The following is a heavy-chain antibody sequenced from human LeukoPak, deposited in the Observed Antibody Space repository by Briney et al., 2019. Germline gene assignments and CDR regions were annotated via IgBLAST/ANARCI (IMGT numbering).Heavy chain of an antibody. V-gene: IGHV1-18*01. CDR3: ARQAFTDSSGYYLDY. CDR2: ISAYNGNT. CDR1: GYTFTSYG. Sequence: GASVKVSCQASGYTFTSYGISWVRQAPGQGLEWMGWISAYNGNTNYAQKLQGRVTMTTDTYTSTAYMELRSLRSDDTAVYYCARQAFTDSSGYYLDYWGQGTLVTVSS. D-gene: IGHD3-22*01. J-gene: IGHJ4*02.